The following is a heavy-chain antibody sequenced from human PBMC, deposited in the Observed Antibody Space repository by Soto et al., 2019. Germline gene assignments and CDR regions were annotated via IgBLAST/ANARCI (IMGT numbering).Heavy chain of an antibody. V-gene: IGHV1-18*01. CDR1: GYTFTSYG. CDR3: ARDFGDYYDSSGYYYANFDY. D-gene: IGHD3-22*01. CDR2: ISAYNGNT. Sequence: ASVKGSCKASGYTFTSYGISWVRQAPGQGLEWMGWISAYNGNTNYAQKLQGRVTMTTDTSTSTAYMELRSLRSDDTAVYYCARDFGDYYDSSGYYYANFDYWGQGTLVTVSS. J-gene: IGHJ4*02.